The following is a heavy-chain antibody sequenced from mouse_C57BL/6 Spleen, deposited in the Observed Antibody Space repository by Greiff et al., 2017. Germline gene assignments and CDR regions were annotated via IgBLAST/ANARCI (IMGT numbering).Heavy chain of an antibody. Sequence: EVKLVASGGGLVKPGGSLKLSCAASGFTFSDYGMHWVRQAPEKGLEWVAYISSGSSTIYYADTVKGRFTISRDNAKNTLFLQMTSLRSEDTAMYYCARRDGYDQHWYFDVWGTGTTVTVSS. CDR2: ISSGSSTI. V-gene: IGHV5-17*01. J-gene: IGHJ1*03. CDR3: ARRDGYDQHWYFDV. D-gene: IGHD2-2*01. CDR1: GFTFSDYG.